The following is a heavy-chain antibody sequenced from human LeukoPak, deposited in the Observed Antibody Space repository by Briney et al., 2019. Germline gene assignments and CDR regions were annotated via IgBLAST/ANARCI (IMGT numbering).Heavy chain of an antibody. J-gene: IGHJ3*02. Sequence: PSETLSLTCAVYGGSFSGYYWSWIRQPPGKGLEWIGEINHSGRTNYNPSLKSRVTISVDTSKNQFSLKLSSVTAADTAVYYCARGREGDYYDSSGPGDAFDIWGQGTMVTVSS. CDR2: INHSGRT. V-gene: IGHV4-34*01. CDR1: GGSFSGYY. CDR3: ARGREGDYYDSSGPGDAFDI. D-gene: IGHD3-22*01.